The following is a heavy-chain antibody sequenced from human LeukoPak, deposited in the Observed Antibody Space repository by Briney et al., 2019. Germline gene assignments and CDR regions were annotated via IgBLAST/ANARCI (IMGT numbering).Heavy chain of an antibody. Sequence: ASVKVSCKASGGTFSSYAISWVRQAPGQGLEWMGGIIPIFGTANYAQKFQGRVTITADESTSTAYMELSSLRSEDTAVYYCARERWDYYDSSGHFDYWGQGTLVTVSS. D-gene: IGHD3-22*01. V-gene: IGHV1-69*13. CDR1: GGTFSSYA. CDR2: IIPIFGTA. CDR3: ARERWDYYDSSGHFDY. J-gene: IGHJ4*02.